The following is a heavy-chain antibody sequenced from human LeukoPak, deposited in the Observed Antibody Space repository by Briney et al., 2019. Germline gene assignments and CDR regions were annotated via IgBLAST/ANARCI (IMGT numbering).Heavy chain of an antibody. D-gene: IGHD3-22*01. CDR3: AKDVGSGYYPLYFDY. Sequence: PGGSLRLSCAASGFTFSSYGMHWVRQAPGKGLEWVAVISYDGSNKYYADSAKGRFTISRDNSKNTLYLQMSSLRAEDTAVYYCAKDVGSGYYPLYFDYWGQGTLVTVSS. J-gene: IGHJ4*02. CDR1: GFTFSSYG. V-gene: IGHV3-30*18. CDR2: ISYDGSNK.